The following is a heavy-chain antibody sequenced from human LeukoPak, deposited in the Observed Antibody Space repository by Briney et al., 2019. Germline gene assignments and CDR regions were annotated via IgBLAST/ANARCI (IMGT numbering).Heavy chain of an antibody. CDR3: ARDNEDYFDY. CDR2: IYHSGST. J-gene: IGHJ4*02. Sequence: PSETLSLTCAVSGGSISSGGYSWSWLRQPPGKGLEWIGYIYHSGSTYYNPSLKSRVTISVDRSKNQFSLKLSSVTAADTAVYYCARDNEDYFDYWGQGTLVTVSS. CDR1: GGSISSGGYS. D-gene: IGHD1-1*01. V-gene: IGHV4-30-2*01.